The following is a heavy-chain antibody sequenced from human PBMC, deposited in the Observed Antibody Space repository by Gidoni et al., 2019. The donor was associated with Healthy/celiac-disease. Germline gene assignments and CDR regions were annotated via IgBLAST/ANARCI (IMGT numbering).Heavy chain of an antibody. CDR3: ARDRREYSSSGVIDY. D-gene: IGHD6-6*01. CDR1: GYLFTSYG. J-gene: IGHJ4*02. Sequence: QVQLVQSGAEVKKPGASVKVSCQASGYLFTSYGISGVRQAPGQALEAMGWSSDYNGNTNYAQKLQGRVTMTTDTSTSTAYMELRSLRSDDTAVYYCARDRREYSSSGVIDYWGQGTLVTVSS. CDR2: SSDYNGNT. V-gene: IGHV1-18*04.